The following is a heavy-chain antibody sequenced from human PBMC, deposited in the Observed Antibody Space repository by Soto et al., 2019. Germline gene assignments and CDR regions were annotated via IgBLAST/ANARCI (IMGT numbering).Heavy chain of an antibody. Sequence: EVQLVESGGGLVKPGGSLRLSCAASGFTFSSYSMNWVRQAPGKGLEWVSSISSSSSYIYYADSVKGRFTISRDNAKNSLYLQMNSLGAEDTAVYYCARDAPFICGGDCFAFDIWGQGTMVTVSS. D-gene: IGHD2-21*02. CDR2: ISSSSSYI. CDR1: GFTFSSYS. J-gene: IGHJ3*02. V-gene: IGHV3-21*01. CDR3: ARDAPFICGGDCFAFDI.